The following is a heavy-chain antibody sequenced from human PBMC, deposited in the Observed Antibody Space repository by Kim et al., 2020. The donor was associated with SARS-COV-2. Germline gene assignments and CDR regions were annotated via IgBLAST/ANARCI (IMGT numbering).Heavy chain of an antibody. Sequence: GGSLRLSCAASGFTFSSYSMNWVRQAPGKGLEWVSYISSSSSTIYYADSVKGRFTISRDNAKNSLYLQMNSRRDEDTAVYYCARDSRQVVVVAAFAFDIWGQGTMVTVSS. J-gene: IGHJ3*02. CDR3: ARDSRQVVVVAAFAFDI. D-gene: IGHD2-15*01. V-gene: IGHV3-48*02. CDR1: GFTFSSYS. CDR2: ISSSSSTI.